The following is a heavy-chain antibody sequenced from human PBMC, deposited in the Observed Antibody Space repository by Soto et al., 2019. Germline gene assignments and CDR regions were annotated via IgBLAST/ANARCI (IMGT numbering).Heavy chain of an antibody. Sequence: NPSETLSLTCTVSGGSISNYYWIWIRQPPGKGLEWIGYIYYTGSTNSNPSLKSRATISVDRSKNQFSLKLSSVTAADTAVYYCARGLGFGQSTPFDYWGQGTLVTVSS. D-gene: IGHD3-10*01. CDR1: GGSISNYY. CDR3: ARGLGFGQSTPFDY. J-gene: IGHJ4*01. V-gene: IGHV4-59*01. CDR2: IYYTGST.